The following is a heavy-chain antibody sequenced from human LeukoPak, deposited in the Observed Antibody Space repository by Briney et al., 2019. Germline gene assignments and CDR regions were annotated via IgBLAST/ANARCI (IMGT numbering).Heavy chain of an antibody. J-gene: IGHJ4*02. CDR2: INHSGST. CDR3: ARMGGSYGSGSYLRY. V-gene: IGHV4-34*01. Sequence: SETLSLTCAVYGGSFSGYYWSWIRQPPGKGLEWIGEINHSGSTNYNPSLKSRVTISVDTSKNQFSLKLSSVTAAGTAVYYCARMGGSYGSGSYLRYWGQGTLVTVSS. D-gene: IGHD3-10*01. CDR1: GGSFSGYY.